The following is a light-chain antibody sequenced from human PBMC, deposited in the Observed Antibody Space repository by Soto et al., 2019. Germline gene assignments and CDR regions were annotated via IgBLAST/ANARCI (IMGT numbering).Light chain of an antibody. CDR1: QSVSSN. V-gene: IGKV3-15*01. CDR2: GAS. J-gene: IGKJ1*01. CDR3: QQYDDWPPWT. Sequence: EIVMTQSPVTLSMSPGERATLSCRASQSVSSNLAWYPQKPGQAPRLLIYGASTRATGIPARFSGSGSGTEFTLTIGSLQSEDFAVYSCQQYDDWPPWTFGQGTTVEIK.